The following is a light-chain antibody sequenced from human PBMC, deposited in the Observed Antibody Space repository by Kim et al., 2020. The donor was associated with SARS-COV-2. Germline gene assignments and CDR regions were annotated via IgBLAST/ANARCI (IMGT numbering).Light chain of an antibody. V-gene: IGKV1-39*01. CDR3: QQGYNSPRT. Sequence: DIQMPQSPSSLSASVGDRVTITCRASQGISSYLNWYQLKPGKAPKFLIYAASSLESGVPSRFSGSGSGTDFTLTISSLQPEDIGTYYCQQGYNSPRTFGQGTKVDIK. CDR1: QGISSY. CDR2: AAS. J-gene: IGKJ1*01.